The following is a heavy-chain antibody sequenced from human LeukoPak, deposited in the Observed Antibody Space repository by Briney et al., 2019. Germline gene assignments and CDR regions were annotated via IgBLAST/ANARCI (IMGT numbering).Heavy chain of an antibody. D-gene: IGHD1-26*01. CDR2: ISSSGSTI. CDR3: ARDYSDAFDI. V-gene: IGHV3-48*03. J-gene: IGHJ3*02. CDR1: GFTFSSYE. Sequence: PGGSLRLSCAASGFTFSSYEMNWVRQAPGKGLEWVSYISSSGSTIYYADSVKGRFTISRDNAKNSLYLQMNSLRAEDTALYYCARDYSDAFDIWGQGTMVTVSS.